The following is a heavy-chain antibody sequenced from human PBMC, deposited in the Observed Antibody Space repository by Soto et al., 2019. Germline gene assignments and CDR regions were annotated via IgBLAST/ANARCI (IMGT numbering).Heavy chain of an antibody. J-gene: IGHJ6*02. D-gene: IGHD4-17*01. CDR1: GGSISSYY. CDR2: IYYSGST. CDR3: ARFGGYGDYPARATYYYYGMDV. V-gene: IGHV4-59*01. Sequence: LSLTCTVSGGSISSYYWSWIRQPPGKGLEWVGYIYYSGSTNYNPSLKSRVTISVDTSKNQFSLKLSSVTAADTAVYYCARFGGYGDYPARATYYYYGMDVWGQGTTVTVSS.